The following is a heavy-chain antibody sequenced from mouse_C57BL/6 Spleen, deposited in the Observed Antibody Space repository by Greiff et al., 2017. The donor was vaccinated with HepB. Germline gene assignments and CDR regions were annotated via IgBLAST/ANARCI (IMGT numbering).Heavy chain of an antibody. CDR2: ISRGSSTI. D-gene: IGHD1-1*01. V-gene: IGHV5-17*01. Sequence: EVQVVESGGGLVKPGGSLKLSCAASGFTFSDYGMHWVRQAPEKGLEWVAYISRGSSTIYYADTVKGRFTISRDNAKNTLFLHMTSLRAEDTAMYYCARPLRWGYYFDYWGQGTTLTVAA. CDR1: GFTFSDYG. CDR3: ARPLRWGYYFDY. J-gene: IGHJ2*01.